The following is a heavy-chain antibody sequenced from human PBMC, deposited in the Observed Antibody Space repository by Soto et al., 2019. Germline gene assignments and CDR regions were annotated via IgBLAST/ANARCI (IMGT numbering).Heavy chain of an antibody. CDR2: IDHTGST. Sequence: QVRLQQWGAGLLRPSETLSLTCAVYGRSLSGYHWAWIRQPPGKGLEWIGEIDHTGSTYYNASLKSRVTMSVDTSKAQFALHLRSVTGTDTAVYYCARLVPRTNGGSDVGWFDPWGQGTPVTVSS. V-gene: IGHV4-34*01. J-gene: IGHJ5*02. D-gene: IGHD2-15*01. CDR3: ARLVPRTNGGSDVGWFDP. CDR1: GRSLSGYH.